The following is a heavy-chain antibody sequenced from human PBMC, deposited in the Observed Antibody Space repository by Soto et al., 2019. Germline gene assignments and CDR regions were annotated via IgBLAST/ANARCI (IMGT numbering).Heavy chain of an antibody. Sequence: ASVQVSCKASGYTFTGYAMHWVRQAPGQRLEWMGWINAGNGNTKYSQKFQGRVTITRDTSASTAYIELSSLRSEDTAVYYCARSIVVVTALDYWGQGTLVTVSS. J-gene: IGHJ4*02. CDR3: ARSIVVVTALDY. CDR1: GYTFTGYA. D-gene: IGHD2-21*02. V-gene: IGHV1-3*01. CDR2: INAGNGNT.